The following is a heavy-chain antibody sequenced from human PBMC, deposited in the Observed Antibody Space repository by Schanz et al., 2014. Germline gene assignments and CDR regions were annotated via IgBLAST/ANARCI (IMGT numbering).Heavy chain of an antibody. CDR1: GYTFTSFA. CDR2: INTNNGDP. Sequence: QVQLVQSGSELKKPGASVKVSCKASGYTFTSFAMNWVRQAPGQGLEWMGWINTNNGDPTYAQGFTGRFVFSLDTSVNTAYLQISSLEADDTAVYYCARRGIRGVFSSFDYWGQGTLVTVSS. J-gene: IGHJ4*02. V-gene: IGHV7-4-1*02. CDR3: ARRGIRGVFSSFDY. D-gene: IGHD3-10*01.